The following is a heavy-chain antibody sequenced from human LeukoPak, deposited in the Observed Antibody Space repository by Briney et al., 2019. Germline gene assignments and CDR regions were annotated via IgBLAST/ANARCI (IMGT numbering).Heavy chain of an antibody. CDR3: AREAKNYYYYYMDV. J-gene: IGHJ6*03. Sequence: PGGSLRLSCAASGFTFSDYYMSWIRQAPGKGLEWVSYISSSGSTIYYADSVKGRFTISRDNAKNSLYLQMNSLRAEDTAVYYCAREAKNYYYYYMDVWGKGTTVTVSS. V-gene: IGHV3-11*04. CDR2: ISSSGSTI. CDR1: GFTFSDYY.